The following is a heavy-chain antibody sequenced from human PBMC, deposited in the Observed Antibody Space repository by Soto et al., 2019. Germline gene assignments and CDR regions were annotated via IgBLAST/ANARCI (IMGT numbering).Heavy chain of an antibody. V-gene: IGHV1-3*01. J-gene: IGHJ4*02. D-gene: IGHD3-10*01. CDR2: INAGPGDT. Sequence: QLMQSGADVRITVASMRIYCKTYGYSFISYGIHWVRQAPGLRPEWMGWINAGPGDTQYSQSFQCRVTITRDTSATTFYMEMRSLKIEDTSMYYCVTDSMRGRDYWGQGTAVTVSA. CDR1: GYSFISYG. CDR3: VTDSMRGRDY.